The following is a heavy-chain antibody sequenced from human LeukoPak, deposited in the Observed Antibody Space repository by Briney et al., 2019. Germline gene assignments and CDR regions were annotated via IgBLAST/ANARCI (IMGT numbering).Heavy chain of an antibody. J-gene: IGHJ4*02. CDR3: AKLSMDSYYFDY. Sequence: QAGGSLRLSCAASGFIVSSTYMSWVRQAPGKGLEWVSIIYNDGRTYYAHSVKGRFTISRDNSKNTLYLQMNGVRAEDTALYYCAKLSMDSYYFDYWGQGTLVTVSS. CDR2: IYNDGRT. CDR1: GFIVSSTY. V-gene: IGHV3-53*01. D-gene: IGHD3/OR15-3a*01.